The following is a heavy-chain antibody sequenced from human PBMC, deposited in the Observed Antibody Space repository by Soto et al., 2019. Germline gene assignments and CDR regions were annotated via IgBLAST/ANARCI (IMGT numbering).Heavy chain of an antibody. CDR1: GGSFSGYY. D-gene: IGHD3-3*01. Sequence: PSETLSLTCAVYGGSFSGYYWSWIRQPPGKGLEWIGEINHSGSTNYNPSLKSRVTISVDTSKSQFSLKLSSVTAADTAVYYCASKYDFWSGYYSAWGQGTLVTVSS. CDR2: INHSGST. V-gene: IGHV4-34*01. J-gene: IGHJ5*02. CDR3: ASKYDFWSGYYSA.